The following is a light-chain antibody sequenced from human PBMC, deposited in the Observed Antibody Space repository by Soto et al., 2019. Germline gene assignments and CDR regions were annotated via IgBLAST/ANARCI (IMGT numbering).Light chain of an antibody. V-gene: IGKV1-9*01. CDR2: AAS. Sequence: DIQLTQSPSFLSASVGDRVTITCRASQGISSYLAWFQQKSGKAPKLLIYAASTLQSVVPSRFSGSGSGTEFTLTISSLQPEDFATYYCQQLNSYPLTFGQGTKVDIK. CDR3: QQLNSYPLT. J-gene: IGKJ1*01. CDR1: QGISSY.